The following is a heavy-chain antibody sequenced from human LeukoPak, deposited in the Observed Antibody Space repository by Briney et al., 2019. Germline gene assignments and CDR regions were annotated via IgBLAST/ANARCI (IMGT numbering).Heavy chain of an antibody. Sequence: GGSLRLSCAASGFTFSNAWMSWVRQAPGKGLEWVGRIKSKTDGGTTDYAAPVKGRFTISRDDSKNTLYRQMNSLKTEDTAVYYCTTIRSRFIVVVVAAYYYYMDVWGKGTTVTVSS. D-gene: IGHD2-15*01. V-gene: IGHV3-15*01. CDR1: GFTFSNAW. J-gene: IGHJ6*03. CDR2: IKSKTDGGTT. CDR3: TTIRSRFIVVVVAAYYYYMDV.